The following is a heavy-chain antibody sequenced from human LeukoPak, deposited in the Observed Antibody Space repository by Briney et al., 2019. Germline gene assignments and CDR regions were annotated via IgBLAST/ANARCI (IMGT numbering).Heavy chain of an antibody. CDR1: GFTFSTYS. Sequence: GGSLGLSCAASGFTFSTYSMHWVRQAPGKGLEWVSSINNSSSYIYYADSVKGRFTISRDNAKNSLYLQMNSLRAEDTAVYYCARVSIWGQGTMVTVSS. D-gene: IGHD3-3*02. CDR2: INNSSSYI. J-gene: IGHJ3*02. CDR3: ARVSI. V-gene: IGHV3-21*01.